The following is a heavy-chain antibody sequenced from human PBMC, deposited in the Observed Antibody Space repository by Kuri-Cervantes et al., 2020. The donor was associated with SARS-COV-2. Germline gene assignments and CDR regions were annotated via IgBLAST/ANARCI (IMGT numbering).Heavy chain of an antibody. CDR3: ARGYEARYRSSWYLDY. J-gene: IGHJ4*02. D-gene: IGHD6-13*01. CDR1: GFTVSSNY. CDR2: IYGGGST. V-gene: IGHV3-53*01. Sequence: AGSLRLPCAASGFTVSSNYMSWVRQAPGKGLEWVSIIYGGGSTYYADSVKGRFTISRDNSKNTLYLQMNSLSAEDTAVYYCARGYEARYRSSWYLDYWGEGTPVTVSS.